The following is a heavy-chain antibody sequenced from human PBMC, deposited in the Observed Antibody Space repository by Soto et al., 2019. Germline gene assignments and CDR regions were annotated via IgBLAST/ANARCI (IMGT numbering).Heavy chain of an antibody. CDR1: GFPFSISG. CDR3: VKDFLETDTFSDH. V-gene: IGHV3-30*18. CDR2: ISYDGTTK. Sequence: GGSLRLSCAASGFPFSISGMHWVRQSPGKGLEWVAVISYDGTTKNYADSVKGRFTISRDNSKNTLNLQMNSLRTEDTAVYYCVKDFLETDTFSDHSGQGIRVTVSS. J-gene: IGHJ5*02. D-gene: IGHD5-18*01.